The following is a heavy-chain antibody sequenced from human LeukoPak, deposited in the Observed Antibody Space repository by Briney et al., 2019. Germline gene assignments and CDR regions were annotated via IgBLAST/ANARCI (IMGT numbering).Heavy chain of an antibody. CDR3: ASITIFGVVNRSFDY. J-gene: IGHJ4*02. V-gene: IGHV2-5*01. CDR2: IYWNDDK. D-gene: IGHD3-3*01. CDR1: GFSLSTSGVG. Sequence: SGPTLVKPTQTLTLTCTFSGFSLSTSGVGVGWIRQPPGKALGWLALIYWNDDKRYSPSLKSRLTITKDTSKNQVVLTMTNMDPVDTATYYCASITIFGVVNRSFDYWGQGTLVTVSS.